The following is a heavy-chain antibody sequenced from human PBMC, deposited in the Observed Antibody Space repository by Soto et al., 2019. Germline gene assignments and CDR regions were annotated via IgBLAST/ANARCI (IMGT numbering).Heavy chain of an antibody. V-gene: IGHV4-39*01. CDR2: FYDSGST. Sequence: QLQLQESGPGLLKPSETLSLTCTVSGGSMSARHTYCGWIRQPPGKGLEWIGSFYDSGSTYYNPSLKSRVYISVDSSKNQFSLTLASLTAADTAVYYCARAPDSWGQGTLVTVSS. CDR1: GGSMSARHTY. J-gene: IGHJ4*02. CDR3: ARAPDS.